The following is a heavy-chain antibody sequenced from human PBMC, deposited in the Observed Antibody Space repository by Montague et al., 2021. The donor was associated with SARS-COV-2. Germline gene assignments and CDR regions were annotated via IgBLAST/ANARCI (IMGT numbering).Heavy chain of an antibody. V-gene: IGHV6-1*01. Sequence: CAISGDSVSSDTAAWHWIRQSPSRGLEWLGGTFYRSQWRTDSAASVRSRISFSGDISKNQFSLHLNSVTPEDTAIYYCARDGDYGGTWYSFLQNWGQGTLVIVSS. CDR1: GDSVSSDTAA. CDR2: TFYRSQWRT. D-gene: IGHD4-17*01. J-gene: IGHJ1*01. CDR3: ARDGDYGGTWYSFLQN.